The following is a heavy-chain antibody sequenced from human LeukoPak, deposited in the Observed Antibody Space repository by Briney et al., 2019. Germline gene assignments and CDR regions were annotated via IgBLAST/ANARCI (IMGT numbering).Heavy chain of an antibody. V-gene: IGHV3-7*03. CDR1: GFSLSSYW. J-gene: IGHJ3*02. Sequence: GGSLRLSCAVSGFSLSSYWMSWVRQAPGRGLEWVANIKQDGSEKHYVDSVKGRFTISRDNAKNSLYLQMNSLRAEDTAVYYCAKDPDYQLLSRAAFDIWGQGTMVTVSS. CDR2: IKQDGSEK. D-gene: IGHD3-16*01. CDR3: AKDPDYQLLSRAAFDI.